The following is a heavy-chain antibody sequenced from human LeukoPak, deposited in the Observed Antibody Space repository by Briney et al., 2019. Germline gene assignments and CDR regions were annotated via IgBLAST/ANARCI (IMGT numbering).Heavy chain of an antibody. CDR1: GGTFSTYA. J-gene: IGHJ6*02. CDR3: ARGGEIQLWQYYYYGMDV. Sequence: SVKVSCKASGGTFSTYAISWVRQAPGQGLEWMGGIIPIFRTANYAQKFQGRVTISTDESTSTAYMELSRLRSEDTAVYYCARGGEIQLWQYYYYGMDVWGQGTTVTVSS. V-gene: IGHV1-69*05. CDR2: IIPIFRTA. D-gene: IGHD5-18*01.